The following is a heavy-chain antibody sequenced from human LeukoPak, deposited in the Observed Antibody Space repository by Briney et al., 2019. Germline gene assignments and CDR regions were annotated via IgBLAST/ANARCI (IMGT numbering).Heavy chain of an antibody. V-gene: IGHV4-34*01. D-gene: IGHD6-13*01. CDR3: ARYVLLAAGIFDY. CDR2: INHSGST. J-gene: IGHJ4*02. CDR1: GGSFSGYY. Sequence: SETLSLTCAVYGGSFSGYYWSWIRQPPGKGLEWIGEINHSGSTNYNPSLKSRVTISVDTSKNQFSLKLSSVTAADTAVYYCARYVLLAAGIFDYWGQGTLVTVSS.